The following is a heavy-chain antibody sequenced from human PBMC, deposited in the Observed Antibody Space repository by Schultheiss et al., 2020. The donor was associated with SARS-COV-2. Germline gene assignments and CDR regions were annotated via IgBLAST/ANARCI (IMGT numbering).Heavy chain of an antibody. CDR2: IYYSGST. D-gene: IGHD6-6*01. J-gene: IGHJ5*02. V-gene: IGHV4-39*01. CDR1: GGSISSSSYY. Sequence: SQTLSLTCTVSGGSISSSSYYWGWIRQPPGKGLEWIGYIYYSGSTYYNPSLKSRVTISVDTSKNQFSLKLSSVTAADTAVYYCARRGWQLGGFGWFDPWGQGTLVTVSS. CDR3: ARRGWQLGGFGWFDP.